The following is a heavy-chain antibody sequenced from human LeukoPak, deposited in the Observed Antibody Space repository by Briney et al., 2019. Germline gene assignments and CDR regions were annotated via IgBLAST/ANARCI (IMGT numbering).Heavy chain of an antibody. Sequence: SETLSLTCTVSGGSISSYYWSWIRQPPGKGLEWIGYIYYSGSTYYNPSLKSRVTISVDTSKNQFSLKLSSVTAADTAVYYCARQGTMAIDYWGQGTLVTVSS. V-gene: IGHV4-59*08. CDR3: ARQGTMAIDY. CDR1: GGSISSYY. J-gene: IGHJ4*02. CDR2: IYYSGST. D-gene: IGHD4/OR15-4a*01.